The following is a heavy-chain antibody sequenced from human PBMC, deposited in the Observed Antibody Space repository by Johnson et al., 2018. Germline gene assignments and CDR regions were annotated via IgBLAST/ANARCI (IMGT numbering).Heavy chain of an antibody. CDR2: FYYGRST. CDR3: AIDGRTGDRETIYHYYMNV. J-gene: IGHJ6*03. CDR1: GGSISGYY. V-gene: IGHV4-59*01. D-gene: IGHD7-27*01. Sequence: QVQLQESGPGLVKPSETLSLTCTVSGGSISGYYWSWVRQSPGKGLEWIGYFYYGRSTNYNPSLKSRVTISVDTSRNHFSLGLGSLTAADTAVYYCAIDGRTGDRETIYHYYMNVWGKGTTVTVSS.